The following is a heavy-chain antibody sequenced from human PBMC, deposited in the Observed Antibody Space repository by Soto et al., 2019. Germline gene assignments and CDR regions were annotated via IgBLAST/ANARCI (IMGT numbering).Heavy chain of an antibody. CDR3: ATYSSLDY. Sequence: EVQLVETGGGLIQPGGSLRLSCAASGFTVSNNYMSWVRQAPGKGLEWVSLIYSGGSTHYADSVKGRFTISRDNSKNTLYLQMNSLRAEDTAVYYCATYSSLDYWGQGTLVTVSS. J-gene: IGHJ4*02. CDR2: IYSGGST. V-gene: IGHV3-53*02. CDR1: GFTVSNNY. D-gene: IGHD6-13*01.